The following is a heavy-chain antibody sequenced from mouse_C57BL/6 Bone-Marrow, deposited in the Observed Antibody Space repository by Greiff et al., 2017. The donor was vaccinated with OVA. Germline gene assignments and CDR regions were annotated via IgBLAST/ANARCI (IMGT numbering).Heavy chain of an antibody. CDR1: GYTFTSYW. J-gene: IGHJ4*01. Sequence: QVQLQQPGPELVKPGASVKLSCKASGYTFTSYWMPWVKQRPGQGLEWIGEVDPSDSYTNYNQTFKGTATLTVDTASTTAYMQLSSLTSEDAAVYYCAREGYDSNLYYAMDYGGQGTSVTVTA. CDR2: VDPSDSYT. D-gene: IGHD3-1*01. V-gene: IGHV1-50*01. CDR3: AREGYDSNLYYAMDY.